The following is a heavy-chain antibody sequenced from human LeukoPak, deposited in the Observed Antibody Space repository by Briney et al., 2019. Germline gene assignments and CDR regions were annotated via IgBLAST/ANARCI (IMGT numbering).Heavy chain of an antibody. J-gene: IGHJ4*02. D-gene: IGHD5-18*01. V-gene: IGHV4-39*01. CDR2: IYYSGST. CDR3: ARIRSYGYPNFDY. CDR1: GGSISSSSYY. Sequence: PSETLSLTCTVSGGSISSSSYYWGWIRQPPGKGLEWIGSIYYSGSTYYNPSLKSRVTISVDTSKNQFSLKLSSVTAADTAVYYCARIRSYGYPNFDYWGQGTLVTVSS.